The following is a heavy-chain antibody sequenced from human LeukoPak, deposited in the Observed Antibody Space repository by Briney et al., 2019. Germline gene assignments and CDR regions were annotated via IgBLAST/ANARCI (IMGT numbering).Heavy chain of an antibody. CDR3: ARLSYCSGRSCNFDF. V-gene: IGHV4-39*01. CDR2: IYYGGS. D-gene: IGHD2-15*01. J-gene: IGHJ4*02. CDR1: GGSFSSSSYS. Sequence: SETLSLTCTVSGGSFSSSSYSWGWIRQPPGKGLEWIGSIYYGGSNKPSLKSRVTISEDQSKNQVSVKLTSVTAADPAVYYCARLSYCSGRSCNFDFWGQGTLVTVSS.